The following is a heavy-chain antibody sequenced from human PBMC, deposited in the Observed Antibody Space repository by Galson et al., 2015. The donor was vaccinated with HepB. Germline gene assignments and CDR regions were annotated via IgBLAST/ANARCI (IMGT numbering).Heavy chain of an antibody. J-gene: IGHJ6*02. Sequence: SLRLSCAASGFTFRDYDMHWARHATGKGLEWVSVIGVAGDTNYAGSVKGRFTISRENAKNSLYLQMDSLRAGDTAVYYCARAKYCSSTDCYLEYYYGLDVWGQGTTVTVSS. CDR3: ARAKYCSSTDCYLEYYYGLDV. CDR2: IGVAGDT. CDR1: GFTFRDYD. V-gene: IGHV3-13*01. D-gene: IGHD2-2*01.